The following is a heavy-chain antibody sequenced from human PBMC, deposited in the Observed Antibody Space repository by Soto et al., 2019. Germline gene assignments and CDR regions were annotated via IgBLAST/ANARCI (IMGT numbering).Heavy chain of an antibody. V-gene: IGHV3-30-3*01. Sequence: GGSLRLSCAASGFTFSSYAMHWVRQAPGKGLEWVAVISYDGSNKYYADSVKGRFTISRDNSKNTLYLQMNSLRAEDTAVYYCARDNQLWAVYYYYGMDVWGQGTTVTVSS. CDR1: GFTFSSYA. CDR3: ARDNQLWAVYYYYGMDV. D-gene: IGHD5-18*01. CDR2: ISYDGSNK. J-gene: IGHJ6*02.